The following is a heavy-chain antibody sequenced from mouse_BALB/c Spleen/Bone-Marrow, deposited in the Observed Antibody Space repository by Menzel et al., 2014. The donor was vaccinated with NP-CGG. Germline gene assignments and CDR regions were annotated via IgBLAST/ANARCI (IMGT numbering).Heavy chain of an antibody. D-gene: IGHD1-1*01. CDR3: ARSYYGRAMDY. V-gene: IGHV1S41*01. CDR1: GYTFTSYW. J-gene: IGHJ4*01. Sequence: DLVKPGASAKLSCKASGYTFTSYWINWIKQRPGQGLEWIGRIAPGSGSTYYDEMLKGKATLTVDTSSSTAYIQLSSLSSEDSAVYFCARSYYGRAMDYWGQGTSVTVSS. CDR2: IAPGSGST.